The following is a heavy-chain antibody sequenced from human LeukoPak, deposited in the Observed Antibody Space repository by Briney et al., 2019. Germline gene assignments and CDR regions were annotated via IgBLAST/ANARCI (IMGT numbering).Heavy chain of an antibody. J-gene: IGHJ4*02. D-gene: IGHD5-18*01. CDR2: ISSSSSSTI. Sequence: GGSLRLSCAASGFTFSSYSMNWVRQAPGKGLEWVSYISSSSSSTIYYADSVKGRFTISRDNAKNSLYLQMNSLRAEDTAVYHCARDHRGYSYAFDYWGQGTLVTVSS. CDR1: GFTFSSYS. V-gene: IGHV3-48*04. CDR3: ARDHRGYSYAFDY.